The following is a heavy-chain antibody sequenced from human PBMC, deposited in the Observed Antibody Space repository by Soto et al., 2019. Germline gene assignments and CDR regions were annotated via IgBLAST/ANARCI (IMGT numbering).Heavy chain of an antibody. CDR2: INSDGSST. V-gene: IGHV3-74*01. CDR1: GFTFSSYW. J-gene: IGHJ4*02. CDR3: ARGTYSSSWPPTFDY. Sequence: PGGSLRLSCAASGFTFSSYWMHWVRQAPGKGLVWVSRINSDGSSTSYADSVKGRFTISRDNAKNTLYLQMNSLRAEDTAVYYCARGTYSSSWPPTFDYWGQGTLVTVSS. D-gene: IGHD6-13*01.